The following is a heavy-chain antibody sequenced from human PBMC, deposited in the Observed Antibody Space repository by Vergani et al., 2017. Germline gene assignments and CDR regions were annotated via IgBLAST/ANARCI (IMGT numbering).Heavy chain of an antibody. CDR3: ARDRGVFHYHYGMDV. J-gene: IGHJ6*02. D-gene: IGHD2-21*01. CDR2: ISGSGGST. CDR1: GFTFSSYA. V-gene: IGHV3-23*01. Sequence: EVQLLESGGGLVQPGGSLRLSCAASGFTFSSYAMSWVRQAPGKGLEWVSAISGSGGSTYYADSVKGRFTISRDNSKNTLYLQMNSLRAEDTAVYYCARDRGVFHYHYGMDVWGQGTTVTVSS.